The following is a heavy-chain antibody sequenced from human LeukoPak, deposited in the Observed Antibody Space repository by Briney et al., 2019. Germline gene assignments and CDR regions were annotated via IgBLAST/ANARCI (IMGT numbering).Heavy chain of an antibody. V-gene: IGHV3-66*01. CDR2: IQTGGST. Sequence: GGSLRLSCAVSGFAVNSNYMQWVRQAPGKGLEWVSVIQTGGSTYYADSVKGRFIISRDSSKNTLYLQMNNLRAEDTAVYYCARARDFDYWGQGTLVTVSS. J-gene: IGHJ4*02. CDR1: GFAVNSNY. CDR3: ARARDFDY.